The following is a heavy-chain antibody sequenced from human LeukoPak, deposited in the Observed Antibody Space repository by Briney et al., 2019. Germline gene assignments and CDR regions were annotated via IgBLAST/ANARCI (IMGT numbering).Heavy chain of an antibody. V-gene: IGHV1-46*01. J-gene: IGHJ4*02. Sequence: ASVKVSCKASGNTFTTYYMHWVRQAPGQGLEWMGIINPSGGSTSYAQKFQGRVTMTRDTSTSTVYMELSSLRSEDTAVYYCAKESGAGSSSGSPFDYWGQGTLVTVSS. CDR3: AKESGAGSSSGSPFDY. D-gene: IGHD3-10*01. CDR1: GNTFTTYY. CDR2: INPSGGST.